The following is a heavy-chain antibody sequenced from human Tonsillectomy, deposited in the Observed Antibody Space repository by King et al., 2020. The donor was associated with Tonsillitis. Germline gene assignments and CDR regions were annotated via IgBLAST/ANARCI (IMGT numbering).Heavy chain of an antibody. CDR3: ARGRDGYSSFDY. Sequence: VQLVESGGGVVQPGRSLRLSCAASGFTFSIYAMNWVRQAPGKGLEWVAVISYDGSNKYYTDSVKGRFTISRDNSKNTLYLQMNSLRAEDTGVYYCARGRDGYSSFDYWVQGTLVTVSS. CDR2: ISYDGSNK. V-gene: IGHV3-30*04. D-gene: IGHD5-24*01. J-gene: IGHJ4*02. CDR1: GFTFSIYA.